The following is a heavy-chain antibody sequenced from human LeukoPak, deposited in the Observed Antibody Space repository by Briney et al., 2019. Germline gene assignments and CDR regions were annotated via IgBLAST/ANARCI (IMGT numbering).Heavy chain of an antibody. CDR1: GGSISSYY. D-gene: IGHD6-13*01. Sequence: PSETLSLTCTVSGGSISSYYWSWIRQPAGKGLEWIGRIYSTGSTNYNPSLKSRVTMSVDTSKNQFSLRLRSVTAADTAVYYCARQIASAGTAGFDYWGQGTLVTVSS. CDR3: ARQIASAGTAGFDY. CDR2: IYSTGST. J-gene: IGHJ4*02. V-gene: IGHV4-4*07.